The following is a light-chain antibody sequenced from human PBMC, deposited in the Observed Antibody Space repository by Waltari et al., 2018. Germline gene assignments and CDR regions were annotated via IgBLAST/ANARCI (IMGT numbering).Light chain of an antibody. J-gene: IGKJ1*01. CDR1: QSVSSY. Sequence: EIVSTQSPATLSLSPGERATLSCRASQSVSSYLAWYQQMPGQAPRLLIHSASNSATGIPARFSGSGCGTDCTLTISSLGPEDFAVYYCQQRSNWPRTFGQGTKVEIK. CDR3: QQRSNWPRT. CDR2: SAS. V-gene: IGKV3-11*01.